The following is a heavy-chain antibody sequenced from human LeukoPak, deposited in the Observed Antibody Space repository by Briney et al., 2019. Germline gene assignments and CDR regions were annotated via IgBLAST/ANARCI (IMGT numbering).Heavy chain of an antibody. CDR2: IWYGGSNK. CDR3: AREERGYSSSFDY. J-gene: IGHJ4*02. CDR1: GFTFSSYG. V-gene: IGHV3-33*08. D-gene: IGHD6-13*01. Sequence: GGALRLSCAASGFTFSSYGMHWVRQAPGKGLEWVAVIWYGGSNKYYADSVKGRFTISRDNSKNTLYLQMNSLRAEDTAVYYCAREERGYSSSFDYWGQGTLVTVSS.